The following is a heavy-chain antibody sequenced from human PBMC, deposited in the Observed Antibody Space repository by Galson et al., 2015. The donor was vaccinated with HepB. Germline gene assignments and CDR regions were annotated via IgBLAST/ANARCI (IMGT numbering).Heavy chain of an antibody. Sequence: SLRLSCAASGFTVSSNYMSWVRQAPGKGLEWVAVIWYDGSNKYYADSVKGRFTISRDNSKNTLYLQMNSLRAEDTAVYYCARDGALGYGDYEIPDAFDIWGQGTMVTVSS. CDR2: IWYDGSNK. V-gene: IGHV3-33*08. D-gene: IGHD4-17*01. J-gene: IGHJ3*02. CDR3: ARDGALGYGDYEIPDAFDI. CDR1: GFTVSSNY.